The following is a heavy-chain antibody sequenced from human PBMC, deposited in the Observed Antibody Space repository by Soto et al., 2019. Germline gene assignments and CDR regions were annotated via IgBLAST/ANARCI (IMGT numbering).Heavy chain of an antibody. CDR2: MNPNSGNT. J-gene: IGHJ6*03. Sequence: QVQLVQSGAEVKKPGASVKDSCKASGYTFTSYDINWVRQATGQGLEWMGWMNPNSGNTGYAQKFQGRVIMTRNTSISTAYMELSSLRSEDTAVYHCARGPRDVFWSGYHFPSNYYYYYMDVWGKGTTVTVSS. V-gene: IGHV1-8*01. CDR3: ARGPRDVFWSGYHFPSNYYYYYMDV. D-gene: IGHD3-3*01. CDR1: GYTFTSYD.